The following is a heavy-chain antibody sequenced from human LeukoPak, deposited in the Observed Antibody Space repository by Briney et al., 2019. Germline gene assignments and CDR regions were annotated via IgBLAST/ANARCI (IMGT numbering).Heavy chain of an antibody. CDR3: AREGSGYSGYDPNTYYYYYMDV. J-gene: IGHJ6*03. Sequence: ASVKVSCKASGYTFTGYYMHWVRQAPGQGLEWMGWINPNSGGTNYAQKFQGRVTMTRDTSISTAYMELSRLRSDDTAVYYCAREGSGYSGYDPNTYYYYYMDVWGKGTTVTVSS. V-gene: IGHV1-2*02. CDR2: INPNSGGT. CDR1: GYTFTGYY. D-gene: IGHD5-12*01.